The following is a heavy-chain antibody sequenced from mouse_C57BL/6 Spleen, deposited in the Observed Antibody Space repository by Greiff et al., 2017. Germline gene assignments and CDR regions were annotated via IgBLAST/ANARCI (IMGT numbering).Heavy chain of an antibody. CDR1: GYTFTSYW. J-gene: IGHJ3*01. CDR3: ARKDGSSPAWFAY. D-gene: IGHD1-1*01. CDR2: IHPNSGST. V-gene: IGHV1-64*01. Sequence: QVQLQQPGAELVKPGASVKLSCKASGYTFTSYWMHWVKQRPGQGLEWIGMIHPNSGSTNNNEKFKSKATLTVDKSSSTAYMQLSSLTSEDSAVYYCARKDGSSPAWFAYWGQGTLVTVSA.